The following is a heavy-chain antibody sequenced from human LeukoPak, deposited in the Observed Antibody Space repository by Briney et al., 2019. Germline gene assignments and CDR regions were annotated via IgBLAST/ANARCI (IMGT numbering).Heavy chain of an antibody. CDR3: ARREYDFWSGYYSDYYGMDV. CDR1: GLTFSSHW. D-gene: IGHD3-3*01. J-gene: IGHJ6*02. V-gene: IGHV3-74*01. CDR2: ITNDGSST. Sequence: GGSLRLSCAASGLTFSSHWMHWVRQAPGKGLMWVSRITNDGSSTTYADSVKGRFTISRDNAKNMLYLQVNSLKASDTAMYYCARREYDFWSGYYSDYYGMDVWGQGTTVTVSS.